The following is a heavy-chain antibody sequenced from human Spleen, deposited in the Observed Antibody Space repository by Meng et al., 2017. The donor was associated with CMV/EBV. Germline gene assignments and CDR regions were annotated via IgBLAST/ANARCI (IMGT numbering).Heavy chain of an antibody. Sequence: SVPLSCKASGYTFTSYYLHWVRQAPGQGLEWMGIINPGGGSTTYAQKFQGRVTMTSDTSTSAVYMELSRLRSEDTAVYYCARTDSLRDWGQGTLVTVSS. V-gene: IGHV1-46*01. CDR1: GYTFTSYY. CDR3: ARTDSLRD. J-gene: IGHJ4*02. D-gene: IGHD2-15*01. CDR2: INPGGGST.